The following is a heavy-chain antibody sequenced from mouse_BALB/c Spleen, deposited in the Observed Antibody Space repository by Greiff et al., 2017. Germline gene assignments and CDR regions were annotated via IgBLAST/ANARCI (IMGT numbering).Heavy chain of an antibody. D-gene: IGHD4-1*01. CDR2: INPSTGYT. J-gene: IGHJ3*01. V-gene: IGHV1-7*01. CDR3: ARSPPGRGFAY. Sequence: QVHVKQSGAELAKPGASVKMSCKASGYTFTSYWMHWVKQRPGQGLEWIGYINPSTGYTEYNQKFKDKATLTADKSSSTAYMQLSSLTSEDSAVYYCARSPPGRGFAYWGQGTLVTVSA. CDR1: GYTFTSYW.